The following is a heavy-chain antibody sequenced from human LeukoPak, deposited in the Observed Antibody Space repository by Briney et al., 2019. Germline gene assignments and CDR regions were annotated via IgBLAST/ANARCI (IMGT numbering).Heavy chain of an antibody. CDR1: GFTFSRYE. V-gene: IGHV3-48*03. CDR2: ISSSGSTI. D-gene: IGHD3-10*01. J-gene: IGHJ6*03. CDR3: ARPYLWFGEVSDYMDV. Sequence: PGGSLRLSCAASGFTFSRYEMNWVRQAPGKGLEWVSYISSSGSTIYYADSVKGRFIISRDDARNSLYLQMNSLRAEDTAVYYFARPYLWFGEVSDYMDVWGKGTTVTVSS.